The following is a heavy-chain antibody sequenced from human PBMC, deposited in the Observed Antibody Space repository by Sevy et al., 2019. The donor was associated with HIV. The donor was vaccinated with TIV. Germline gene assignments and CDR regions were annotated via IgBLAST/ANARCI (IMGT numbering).Heavy chain of an antibody. J-gene: IGHJ4*02. Sequence: GGSLRLSCAASGFTFSSYSMNWVRQAPGKGLEWVSSISSSSSDIYYADSVKGRFTLSRDNAKNSLYLQMNSLRAEDTAVYYCARDTSARSGYYFDYWGQGTLVTVSS. V-gene: IGHV3-21*01. CDR1: GFTFSSYS. D-gene: IGHD3-3*01. CDR3: ARDTSARSGYYFDY. CDR2: ISSSSSDI.